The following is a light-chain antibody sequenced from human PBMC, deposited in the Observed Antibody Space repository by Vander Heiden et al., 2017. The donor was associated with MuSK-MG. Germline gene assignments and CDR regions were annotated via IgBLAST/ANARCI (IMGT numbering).Light chain of an antibody. CDR3: QSADSSRTYIV. CDR1: TLPKQY. Sequence: YELTQPPSVSVSPGQTARISCSGETLPKQYAYWFQQKPGQAPVLVMYMDDQRPTGIPERFSGSGSGTTVTLTIPGVQAEDAADYYCQSADSSRTYIVFGGGTRLTVL. V-gene: IGLV3-25*03. J-gene: IGLJ2*01. CDR2: MDD.